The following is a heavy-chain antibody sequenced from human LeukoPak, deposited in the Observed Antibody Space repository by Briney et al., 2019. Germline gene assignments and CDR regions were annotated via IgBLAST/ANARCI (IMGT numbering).Heavy chain of an antibody. J-gene: IGHJ4*02. D-gene: IGHD2-15*01. CDR1: GFTFSSYA. CDR2: ISGSGGST. Sequence: PGGSLRLSCAASGFTFSSYAMSWVRQPPGKGLEWVSAISGSGGSTYYADSVKGRFTISSDNSKNTLYLQMNSLRAEDTAVYYCAKDWVQLLPLYYFDYWGQGTLVTVSS. CDR3: AKDWVQLLPLYYFDY. V-gene: IGHV3-23*01.